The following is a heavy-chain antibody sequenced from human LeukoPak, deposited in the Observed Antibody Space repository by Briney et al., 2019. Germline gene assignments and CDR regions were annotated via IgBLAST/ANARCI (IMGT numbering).Heavy chain of an antibody. CDR2: ISDTGNT. V-gene: IGHV3-23*01. Sequence: GGSLRLSCAASGFTFSSYSISWVRKPPGKGLELDSAISDTGNTYHADSVKGRFTISRDSSKNTLFLKMHRLRPEDAAVYYCAKAPVTTCRGAFCYPFDYWGLGTLVTVSS. CDR1: GFTFSSYS. J-gene: IGHJ4*02. D-gene: IGHD2-15*01. CDR3: AKAPVTTCRGAFCYPFDY.